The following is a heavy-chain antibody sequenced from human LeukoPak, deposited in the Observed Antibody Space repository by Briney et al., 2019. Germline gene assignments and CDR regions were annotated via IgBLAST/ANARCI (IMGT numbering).Heavy chain of an antibody. CDR3: ARGPLAVAGSPLFY. CDR1: GYTLTELS. J-gene: IGHJ4*02. V-gene: IGHV1-18*01. D-gene: IGHD6-19*01. CDR2: ISANNGNT. Sequence: ASVKVSCKVSGYTLTELSMHWVRQAPGKGLEWMGWISANNGNTNYAQKIQGRVTMTTDTSTSTAHMELRSLRSDDAAVYYCARGPLAVAGSPLFYWGQGTLVTVSS.